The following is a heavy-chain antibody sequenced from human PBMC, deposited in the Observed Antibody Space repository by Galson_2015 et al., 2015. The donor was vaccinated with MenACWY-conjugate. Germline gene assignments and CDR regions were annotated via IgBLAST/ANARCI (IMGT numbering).Heavy chain of an antibody. CDR1: GGTFSTYT. CDR2: ITPIFGTA. D-gene: IGHD4-23*01. V-gene: IGHV1-69*06. J-gene: IGHJ4*02. CDR3: AGEGKSNDYGGNSADY. Sequence: SVKVSCKASGGTFSTYTFSWVRQAPGQGLEWMGGITPIFGTANYAQKFQGRLTITADKPTTTAYMELSSLRSEDTAVYYCAGEGKSNDYGGNSADYWGQGTLVPVSS.